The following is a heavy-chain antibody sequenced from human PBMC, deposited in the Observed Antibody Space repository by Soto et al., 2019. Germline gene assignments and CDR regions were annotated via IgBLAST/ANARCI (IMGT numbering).Heavy chain of an antibody. V-gene: IGHV3-21*01. D-gene: IGHD4-17*01. CDR3: ARGGDDYHLEIDYYYYYMDV. CDR1: GFTFSSYS. Sequence: EVQLVESGGGLVKPGGSLRLSCAASGFTFSSYSMNWVRQAPGKGLEWVSSISSSSSYIYYADSVKGRFTISRDNAKNSLYLQMNSLRAEDTAVYYCARGGDDYHLEIDYYYYYMDVWGKGTTVTVSS. J-gene: IGHJ6*03. CDR2: ISSSSSYI.